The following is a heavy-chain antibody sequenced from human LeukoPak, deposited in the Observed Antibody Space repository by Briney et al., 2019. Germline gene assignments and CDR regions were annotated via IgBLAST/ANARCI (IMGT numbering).Heavy chain of an antibody. J-gene: IGHJ3*01. CDR1: GGSFSGYY. V-gene: IGHV4-34*01. CDR3: ARVGTDYMDV. D-gene: IGHD4-11*01. CDR2: INHSGST. Sequence: SETLSLTCAVYGGSFSGYYWSWIRQPPGKGLEWIGEINHSGSTNYNPSLKSRVTISVDTSKNQFSLKLSSVTAADTAVYYCARVGTDYMDVWGQGTMVTVSS.